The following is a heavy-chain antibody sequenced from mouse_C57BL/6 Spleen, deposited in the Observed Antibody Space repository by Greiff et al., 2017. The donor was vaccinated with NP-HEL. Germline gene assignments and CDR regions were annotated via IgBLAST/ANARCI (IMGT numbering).Heavy chain of an antibody. CDR2: IHPNSGST. Sequence: QVQLQQPGAELVKPGASVKLSCKASGYTFTSYWMHWVKQRPGQGLEWIGMIHPNSGSTNYNEKFKSKATLTVDKSSSTASMQLSSLTSEDSAVYYCARGDYDRRGAMDYWGQGTSVTVSS. CDR1: GYTFTSYW. D-gene: IGHD2-4*01. J-gene: IGHJ4*01. CDR3: ARGDYDRRGAMDY. V-gene: IGHV1-64*01.